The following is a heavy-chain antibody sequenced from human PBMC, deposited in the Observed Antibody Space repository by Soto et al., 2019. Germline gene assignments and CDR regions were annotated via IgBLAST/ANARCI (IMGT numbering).Heavy chain of an antibody. J-gene: IGHJ3*01. CDR1: GYTFIYSA. Sequence: QVQLVQSGAEVKKPGASVKVSCKASGYTFIYSAIHWVRQAPGQRLEWMGWINAGNGATKYSKKFQGRVTITRDTSASEVYMELSSVRSEDTAVYYCARDMEGARKAFDSWGQGTMVTVSS. V-gene: IGHV1-3*01. D-gene: IGHD1-26*01. CDR2: INAGNGAT. CDR3: ARDMEGARKAFDS.